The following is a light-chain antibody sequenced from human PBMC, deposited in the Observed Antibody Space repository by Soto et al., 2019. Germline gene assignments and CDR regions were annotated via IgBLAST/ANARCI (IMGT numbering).Light chain of an antibody. V-gene: IGKV3-20*01. CDR2: GAS. CDR3: QQYGSSLFT. Sequence: EIVLTQSPGTLSLSPGERATLSCRASQSVGNNLAWYQLKPGQTPRLLIYGASNRATGIPARFSGSGSGTDFTLTISRLEPEDFALYSCQQYGSSLFTFGPGTKVDIK. CDR1: QSVGNN. J-gene: IGKJ3*01.